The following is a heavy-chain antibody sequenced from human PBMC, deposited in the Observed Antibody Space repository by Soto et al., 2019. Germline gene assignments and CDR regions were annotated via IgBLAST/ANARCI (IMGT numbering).Heavy chain of an antibody. J-gene: IGHJ6*02. CDR1: GGSISSGGYY. CDR2: IYYSGST. Sequence: QVQLQESGPGLVKPSQTLSLTCTVSGGSISSGGYYWSWIRQHPGKGLEWIGYIYYSGSTYYNPSLKRRVTISVDTSKNQFSLKLSSVTAADTAVYFCASGTEVSPSWDVWGQGTTVTVSS. V-gene: IGHV4-31*03. D-gene: IGHD1-26*01. CDR3: ASGTEVSPSWDV.